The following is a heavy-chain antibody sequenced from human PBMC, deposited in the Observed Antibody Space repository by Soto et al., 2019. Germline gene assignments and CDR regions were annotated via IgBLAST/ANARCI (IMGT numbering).Heavy chain of an antibody. CDR1: GGSISSSSYY. J-gene: IGHJ3*02. V-gene: IGHV4-39*07. Sequence: PSETLSLTCTVSGGSISSSSYYWGWIRQPPGKGLEWIGSIYNSGSTYYNPSLKSRVTISVDTSKNQFSLKLSSVTAADTAVYYCARGRRGGYDSRRFCAFDIWGQGTMVTVSS. D-gene: IGHD3-22*01. CDR2: IYNSGST. CDR3: ARGRRGGYDSRRFCAFDI.